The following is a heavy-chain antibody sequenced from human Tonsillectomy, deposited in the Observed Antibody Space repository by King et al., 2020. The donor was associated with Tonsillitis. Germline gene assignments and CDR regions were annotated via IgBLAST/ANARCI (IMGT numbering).Heavy chain of an antibody. Sequence: QLQESGPGLVKPSETLSLTCTVSGDSISSSSYYWGWIRQPPGKGLEWIGSIYYSGSTYYNPSLKSRVTTSVDTSKNQFSLKLNSVTAADTAVYYCASILWIKLSGLDYWGQGTLVTVSS. V-gene: IGHV4-39*07. J-gene: IGHJ4*02. D-gene: IGHD2-21*01. CDR3: ASILWIKLSGLDY. CDR2: IYYSGST. CDR1: GDSISSSSYY.